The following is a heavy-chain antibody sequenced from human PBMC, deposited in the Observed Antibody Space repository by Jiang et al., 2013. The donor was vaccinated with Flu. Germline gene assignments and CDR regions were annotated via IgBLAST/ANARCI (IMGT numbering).Heavy chain of an antibody. CDR1: GGPIISVGSS. CDR3: ARDIDSSHHYVMDV. D-gene: IGHD2-15*01. CDR2: VSDSEGT. J-gene: IGHJ6*02. V-gene: IGHV4-31*03. Sequence: GSGLVKPSQTLSLSCTVSGGPIISVGSSWSWIRQHPGKGLEWIGNVSDSEGTNYNPSLKSRVTISIDTSKNQISLKVSFVTAADTAVYYCARDIDSSHHYVMDVWGRGTTVTVSS.